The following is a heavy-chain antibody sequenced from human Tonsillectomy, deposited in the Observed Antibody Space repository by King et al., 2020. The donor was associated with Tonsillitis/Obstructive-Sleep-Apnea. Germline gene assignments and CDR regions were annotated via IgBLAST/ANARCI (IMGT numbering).Heavy chain of an antibody. D-gene: IGHD2-2*01. V-gene: IGHV3-11*06. Sequence: VQLVESGGGLVKPGGSLRLSCAASGFTFSDYYMSWIRQAPGKGLEWVSYISGSSSYTNYADSVKARFTISRDNAKNSQYLQMNSLRAEDTAVYYCARVSSTSWSISYFDYWGQGALVTVSS. J-gene: IGHJ4*02. CDR1: GFTFSDYY. CDR2: ISGSSSYT. CDR3: ARVSSTSWSISYFDY.